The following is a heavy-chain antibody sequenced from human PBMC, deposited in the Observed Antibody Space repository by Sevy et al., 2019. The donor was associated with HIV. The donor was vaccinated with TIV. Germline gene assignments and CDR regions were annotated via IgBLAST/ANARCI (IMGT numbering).Heavy chain of an antibody. CDR1: GFTVSNYA. V-gene: IGHV3-15*01. D-gene: IGHD3-3*01. J-gene: IGHJ6*02. CDR3: TTDPRFLEWLLPTGYYYGMDV. CDR2: IKSKTDGGTT. Sequence: GGSLRLSCAASGFTVSNYAMNWVRQAPGKGLEWVGRIKSKTDGGTTDYAAPVKGRFTISRDDSKNTLYLQMNSLKTEDTAVYYCTTDPRFLEWLLPTGYYYGMDVWGQGTTVTVSS.